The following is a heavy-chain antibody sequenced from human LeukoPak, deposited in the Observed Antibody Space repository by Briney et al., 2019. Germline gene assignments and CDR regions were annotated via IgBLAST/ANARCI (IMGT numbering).Heavy chain of an antibody. V-gene: IGHV4-59*11. CDR2: IYHTGST. J-gene: IGHJ4*02. Sequence: SETLSLTCNVSGGSLSSHYWSWVRQSPEKGLEWIGQIYHTGSTHYNPSLRSRFAISVDTPKNKFFLNVKSVTAADTAVYYCAREGRWGMKYYFDFWGQGTLVIVSS. CDR3: AREGRWGMKYYFDF. D-gene: IGHD4-23*01. CDR1: GGSLSSHY.